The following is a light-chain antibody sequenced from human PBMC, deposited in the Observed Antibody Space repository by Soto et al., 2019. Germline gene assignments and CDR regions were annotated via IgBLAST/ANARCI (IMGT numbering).Light chain of an antibody. V-gene: IGKV3-20*01. CDR3: QQYGSSPFT. CDR1: QSVSSSY. J-gene: IGKJ3*01. Sequence: EIVLTQSPGTLSLCPGERATLSCRAIQSVSSSYLAWYQQKPGQAPRLLIYGASSRATGIPDRFSGSGSGTDFTLTISRLEPEDFAVYYCQQYGSSPFTFGPGTKVDIK. CDR2: GAS.